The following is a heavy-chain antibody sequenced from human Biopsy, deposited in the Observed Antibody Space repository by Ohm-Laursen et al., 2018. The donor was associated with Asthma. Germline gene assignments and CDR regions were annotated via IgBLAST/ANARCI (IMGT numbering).Heavy chain of an antibody. Sequence: SLRLSCAASGFMFGSFGMHWVRQAPGKGLEWVAVISYDGNHKFYEDSVKGRFTISRDNSKNTLYLQMNSPRTEDTAVYYCAKRRGYSGHDNDYWGQGTLVGVSS. CDR2: ISYDGNHK. CDR1: GFMFGSFG. D-gene: IGHD5-12*01. J-gene: IGHJ4*02. CDR3: AKRRGYSGHDNDY. V-gene: IGHV3-30*18.